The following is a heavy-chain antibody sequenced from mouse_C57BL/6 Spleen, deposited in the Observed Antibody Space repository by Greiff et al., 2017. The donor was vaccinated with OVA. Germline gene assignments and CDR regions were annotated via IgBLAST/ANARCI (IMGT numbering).Heavy chain of an antibody. Sequence: VKLVESGPGLVAPSQSLSITCTVSGFSLTSYAISWVRQPPGKGLEWLGVIWTGGGTNYNSALKSRLSISKDNSKSQVFLKMNSLQTDDTARYYCARRGDLLLPYYAMDYWGQGTSVTVSS. CDR3: ARRGDLLLPYYAMDY. CDR2: IWTGGGT. D-gene: IGHD1-1*01. CDR1: GFSLTSYA. J-gene: IGHJ4*01. V-gene: IGHV2-9-1*01.